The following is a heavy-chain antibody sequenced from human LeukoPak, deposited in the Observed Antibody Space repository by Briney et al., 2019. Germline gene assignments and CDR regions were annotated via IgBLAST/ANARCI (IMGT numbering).Heavy chain of an antibody. CDR2: IVVGSGNT. D-gene: IGHD3-10*01. Sequence: SVKVSCRASGFTFSSSAMQWVRQARGQRLEWIGWIVVGSGNTKYAQKMQERVTITRDMSTSTAYMELSSLRSEDTAVYYCAADPRGIGSNWFDPWGQGTLVTVSS. CDR3: AADPRGIGSNWFDP. J-gene: IGHJ5*02. V-gene: IGHV1-58*02. CDR1: GFTFSSSA.